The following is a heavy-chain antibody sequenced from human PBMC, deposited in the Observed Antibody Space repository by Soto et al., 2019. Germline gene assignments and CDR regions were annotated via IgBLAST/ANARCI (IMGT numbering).Heavy chain of an antibody. CDR1: GFTFSSYG. D-gene: IGHD6-13*01. V-gene: IGHV3-30*18. CDR2: ISYDGSNK. J-gene: IGHJ3*02. CDR3: AKAYSSSWNNAFEI. Sequence: GGSLRLSCAASGFTFSSYGMHWVRQAPGKGLEWVAVISYDGSNKYYADSVKGRFTISRGSARNTVFLQMISLRAEDTAIYYCAKAYSSSWNNAFEIWGQGTMVTVSS.